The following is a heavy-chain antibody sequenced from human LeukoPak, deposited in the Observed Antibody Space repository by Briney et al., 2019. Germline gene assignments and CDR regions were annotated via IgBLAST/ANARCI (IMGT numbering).Heavy chain of an antibody. D-gene: IGHD6-13*01. Sequence: PGGSLRLSCAASGFTFSSYWMSWVRQAPGKGLEWVANIKHDGSEKYYVDSVKGRFTISRDNAKNSLYLQMNSLRAEDTAVYYCARIAAAGRYYYYYYMDVWGKGTTVTISS. CDR2: IKHDGSEK. J-gene: IGHJ6*03. CDR3: ARIAAAGRYYYYYYMDV. CDR1: GFTFSSYW. V-gene: IGHV3-7*01.